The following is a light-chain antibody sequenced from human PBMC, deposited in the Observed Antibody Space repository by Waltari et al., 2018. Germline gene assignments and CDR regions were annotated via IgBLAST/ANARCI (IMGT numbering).Light chain of an antibody. CDR3: SSYTSSSTRV. Sequence: QSALTQPASVSGSPGQSITISCTGTSSDVGGYIYVSWYQQHPGKAPKLMIYEVSNQPSGVSNRFSGSKSGNTASLTISGLQAEDEADYYCSSYTSSSTRVFGGGTKLTVL. V-gene: IGLV2-14*01. CDR2: EVS. CDR1: SSDVGGYIY. J-gene: IGLJ3*02.